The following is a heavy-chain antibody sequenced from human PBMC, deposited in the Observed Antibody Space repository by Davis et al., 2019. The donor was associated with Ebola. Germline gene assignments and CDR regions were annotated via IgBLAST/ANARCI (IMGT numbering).Heavy chain of an antibody. D-gene: IGHD2-15*01. V-gene: IGHV3-48*01. CDR1: GFTFSSYS. J-gene: IGHJ4*02. Sequence: PGGSLRLSCAASGFTFSSYSMNWVRQAPGKGLEWVSYISSSSSTIYYADSVKGRFTISRDNAKNSLYLQMNSLRSDDTAVYYCARGGLTEDIVVVVAALQSTYFDYWGQGTLVTVSS. CDR2: ISSSSSTI. CDR3: ARGGLTEDIVVVVAALQSTYFDY.